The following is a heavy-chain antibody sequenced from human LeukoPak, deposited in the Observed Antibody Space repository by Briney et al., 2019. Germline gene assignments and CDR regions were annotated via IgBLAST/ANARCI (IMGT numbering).Heavy chain of an antibody. Sequence: GASVKLSCKASGYTFTGYYMHWVRQAPGQGLEWMGWINPDTGGTSYAQRFQGRVTMTRDTSISTAYMELIRLTSDDTAVYYCARGLEVSSGTSCYRGHDYWGQGTLVTVSS. V-gene: IGHV1-2*02. CDR2: INPDTGGT. D-gene: IGHD2-2*01. CDR3: ARGLEVSSGTSCYRGHDY. CDR1: GYTFTGYY. J-gene: IGHJ4*02.